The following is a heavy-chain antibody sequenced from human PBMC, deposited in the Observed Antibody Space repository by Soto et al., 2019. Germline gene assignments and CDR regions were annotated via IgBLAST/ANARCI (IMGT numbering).Heavy chain of an antibody. CDR3: ARGRYYYGSGSYYNVGYYYYGMDV. CDR2: INHSGST. J-gene: IGHJ6*02. CDR1: GGSFSGYY. D-gene: IGHD3-10*01. V-gene: IGHV4-34*01. Sequence: WENLELTCAVYGGSFSGYYWSWIRQPPGKGLEWIGEINHSGSTNYNPSLKSRVTISVDTSKNQFSLKLRSVTAADTAVYYCARGRYYYGSGSYYNVGYYYYGMDVWGQVTTSTVS.